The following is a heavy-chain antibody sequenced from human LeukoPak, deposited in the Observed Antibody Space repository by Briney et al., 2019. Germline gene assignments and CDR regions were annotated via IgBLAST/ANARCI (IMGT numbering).Heavy chain of an antibody. CDR2: ISGYNGNP. J-gene: IGHJ4*02. Sequence: GASVKVSCKTSGYTFTNYGISWVRQAPGQGLEWMGWISGYNGNPRYAQKVQGRVTMTTDTSTNTAYMEVNSLRSDDTAIYYCARDPSLVVAGIRLFDYWGQGTLVIVSS. CDR3: ARDPSLVVAGIRLFDY. D-gene: IGHD6-19*01. CDR1: GYTFTNYG. V-gene: IGHV1-18*01.